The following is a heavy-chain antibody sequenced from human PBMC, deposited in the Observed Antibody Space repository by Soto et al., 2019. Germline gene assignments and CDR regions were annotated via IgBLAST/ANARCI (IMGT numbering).Heavy chain of an antibody. Sequence: EVQLVESGGGLVQPGGSLRLSCAASGFTFSSYSMNWVRQAPGKGLEWVSYISSSSSTIYYADSVKGRFTISRDNAKNSLYLQMNSLRDEDTAVYYCAMQYYDYVWGSYRPLDYWGQGTLVTVSS. D-gene: IGHD3-16*02. J-gene: IGHJ4*02. CDR1: GFTFSSYS. CDR3: AMQYYDYVWGSYRPLDY. V-gene: IGHV3-48*02. CDR2: ISSSSSTI.